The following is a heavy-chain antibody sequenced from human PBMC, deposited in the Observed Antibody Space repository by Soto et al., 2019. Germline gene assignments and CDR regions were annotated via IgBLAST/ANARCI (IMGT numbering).Heavy chain of an antibody. CDR3: ARAGDYDFWSGYYSPPYYYYGMDV. V-gene: IGHV1-18*01. Sequence: ASVKVSCKASGYTFTSYGISWVRQAPGQGLEWMGWISAYNGNTNYAQKLQGRVTMTTDTSTSTAYMELRSPRSDDTAVYYCARAGDYDFWSGYYSPPYYYYGMDVWGQGTTVTVSS. CDR1: GYTFTSYG. J-gene: IGHJ6*02. D-gene: IGHD3-3*01. CDR2: ISAYNGNT.